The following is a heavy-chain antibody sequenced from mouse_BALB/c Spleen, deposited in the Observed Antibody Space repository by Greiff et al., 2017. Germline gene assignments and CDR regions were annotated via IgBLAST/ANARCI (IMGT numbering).Heavy chain of an antibody. J-gene: IGHJ3*01. CDR1: GFNIKDYY. CDR2: IDPENGNT. D-gene: IGHD2-2*01. V-gene: IGHV14-1*02. CDR3: ARRGGYDAWFAY. Sequence: VQLKESGAELVRPGALVKLSCKASGFNIKDYYMHWVKQRPEQGLEWIGWIDPENGNTIYDPKFQGKASITADTSSNTAYLQLSSLTSEDTAVYYCARRGGYDAWFAYWGQGTLVTVSA.